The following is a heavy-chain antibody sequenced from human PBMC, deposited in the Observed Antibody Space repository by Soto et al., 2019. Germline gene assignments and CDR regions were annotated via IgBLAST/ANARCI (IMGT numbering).Heavy chain of an antibody. D-gene: IGHD6-19*01. CDR3: ASEVRDVSDWYWDY. CDR2: VHHSGST. Sequence: QVQLQESGPGLVKPSETLSLTCTVSGGSMITYYWSWIRQSPGKGLEWIGYVHHSGSTLYNPSLRNRATLSLGRSKHQFFLKLTSVNPAETALFYCASEVRDVSDWYWDYWGQGILVTVSS. CDR1: GGSMITYY. V-gene: IGHV4-59*01. J-gene: IGHJ4*02.